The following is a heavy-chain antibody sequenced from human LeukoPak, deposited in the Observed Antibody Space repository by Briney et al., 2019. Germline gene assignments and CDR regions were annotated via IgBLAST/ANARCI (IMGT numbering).Heavy chain of an antibody. CDR2: ISSSSSTI. Sequence: GGSLRLSCAASGFTFSSYSMNWVRQAPGKGLEWVSYISSSSSTIYYADSVKGRFTISRDNAKNSLYLQMNSLRVEDTAFYYCAKDNRRHYTSGPNPDSLHWGQGALVTVSS. CDR1: GFTFSSYS. J-gene: IGHJ4*02. D-gene: IGHD6-19*01. V-gene: IGHV3-48*04. CDR3: AKDNRRHYTSGPNPDSLH.